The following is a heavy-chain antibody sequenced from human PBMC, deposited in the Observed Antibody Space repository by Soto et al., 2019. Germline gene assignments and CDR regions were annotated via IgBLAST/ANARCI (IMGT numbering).Heavy chain of an antibody. D-gene: IGHD5-18*01. J-gene: IGHJ6*02. V-gene: IGHV4-31*03. CDR2: IYYSGST. CDR1: GGSISSGGYY. Sequence: PSETLSLTCTVSGGSISSGGYYWSWIRQHPGKGLEWIGYIYYSGSTYYNPSLKSRVTISVDTSKNQFSLKLSSVTAADTAVYYCARVRELQLWPIETAYYYYGMDVWGQGNTVTVS. CDR3: ARVRELQLWPIETAYYYYGMDV.